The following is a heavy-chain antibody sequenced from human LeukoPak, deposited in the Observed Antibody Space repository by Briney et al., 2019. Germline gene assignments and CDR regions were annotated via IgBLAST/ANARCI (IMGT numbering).Heavy chain of an antibody. Sequence: SETLSLTCTVSGGFIRSNYWSWIRQPPGKGLEWIGYIYYSGSTNYNPSLKSRVTISVDTSKNQFSLKLSSVTAADTAVYYCARVTARIFQHWGQGTLATVSS. J-gene: IGHJ1*01. CDR3: ARVTARIFQH. CDR1: GGFIRSNY. D-gene: IGHD2-15*01. CDR2: IYYSGST. V-gene: IGHV4-59*01.